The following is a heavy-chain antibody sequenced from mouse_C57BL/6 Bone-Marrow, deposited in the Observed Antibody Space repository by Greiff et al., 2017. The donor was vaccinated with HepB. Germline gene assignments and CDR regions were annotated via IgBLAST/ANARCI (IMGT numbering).Heavy chain of an antibody. J-gene: IGHJ3*01. CDR3: ARSAFTTVVATNAY. V-gene: IGHV1-64*01. CDR1: GYTFTSYW. D-gene: IGHD1-1*01. Sequence: QVQLQQSGAELVKPGASVKLSCKASGYTFTSYWMHWVKQRPGQGLEWIGMIHPNSGSTNYNEKFKSKATLTVDKSSSTAYMQLSSLTSEDSAVYYCARSAFTTVVATNAYWGQGTLVTVSA. CDR2: IHPNSGST.